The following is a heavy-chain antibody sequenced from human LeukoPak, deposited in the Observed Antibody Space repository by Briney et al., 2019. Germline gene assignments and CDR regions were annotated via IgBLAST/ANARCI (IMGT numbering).Heavy chain of an antibody. J-gene: IGHJ4*02. CDR2: ISYDGNNE. Sequence: PGGSLRLSCAASGFTFGAYAMHWVSQSPGEGLEWVALISYDGNNEWYADSVKGRFTVSRDNSKNTLYLQMNSLRVEDTAVYYCARGHPHGWELYLDYWGQGTLVTVSS. CDR3: ARGHPHGWELYLDY. CDR1: GFTFGAYA. V-gene: IGHV3-30*04. D-gene: IGHD1-26*01.